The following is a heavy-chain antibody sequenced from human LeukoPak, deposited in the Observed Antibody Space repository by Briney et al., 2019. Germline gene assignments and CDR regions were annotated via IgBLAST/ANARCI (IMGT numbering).Heavy chain of an antibody. D-gene: IGHD3-10*01. CDR1: GFTFSSYS. CDR2: ISSSSSTI. J-gene: IGHJ2*01. Sequence: GGSLRLSCAASGFTFSSYSINWVRQAPGKGLEWVSYISSSSSTIYYADSVKGRFTISRDNAKNSLYLQMNSLRAEDTAVYYCARAPGKVRGVIFHWYFDLWGRGTLVTVSS. V-gene: IGHV3-48*04. CDR3: ARAPGKVRGVIFHWYFDL.